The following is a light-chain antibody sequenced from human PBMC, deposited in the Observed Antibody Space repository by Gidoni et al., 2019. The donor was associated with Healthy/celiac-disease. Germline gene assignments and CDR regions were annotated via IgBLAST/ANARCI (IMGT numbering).Light chain of an antibody. CDR2: DAP. Sequence: DIQMTQSPSTLSASVGDRVTLTCRASQSISSWLAWYQQKPGKAPKLLIYDAPSLESGVPSRFSGSGSGTEFTLTISSLQPDDFATYYCQQYNSYSPTFGGGTKVEIK. CDR3: QQYNSYSPT. V-gene: IGKV1-5*01. CDR1: QSISSW. J-gene: IGKJ4*01.